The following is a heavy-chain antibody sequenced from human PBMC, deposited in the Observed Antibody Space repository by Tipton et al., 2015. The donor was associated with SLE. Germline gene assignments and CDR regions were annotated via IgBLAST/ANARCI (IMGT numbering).Heavy chain of an antibody. V-gene: IGHV4-61*09. CDR2: IHTSGST. Sequence: TLSLTCTVSGDSITNNNYYWSWIRQPAGKGREWIGHIHTSGSTNYNPSLKSRVTLSVATSKNQFSLKMTSVTAADTAVYYCARDGAYGDFYFDYWGQGMLVTVSS. CDR3: ARDGAYGDFYFDY. J-gene: IGHJ4*02. D-gene: IGHD4-17*01. CDR1: GDSITNNNYY.